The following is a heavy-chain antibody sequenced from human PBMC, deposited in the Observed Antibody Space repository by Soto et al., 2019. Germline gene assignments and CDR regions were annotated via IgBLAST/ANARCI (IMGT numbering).Heavy chain of an antibody. CDR3: ARGLIRYHLLSYSYYGMYV. CDR2: INHSGST. D-gene: IGHD2-2*01. V-gene: IGHV4-34*01. CDR1: GGSFSGYY. Sequence: SETLSLTCAVYGGSFSGYYWSCIRQPPGKGLEWVGEINHSGSTNYNPSLKSRVTISVDTSKNQFSLKLSAVTAADTAVYYCARGLIRYHLLSYSYYGMYVLGQGATVTVSS. J-gene: IGHJ6*02.